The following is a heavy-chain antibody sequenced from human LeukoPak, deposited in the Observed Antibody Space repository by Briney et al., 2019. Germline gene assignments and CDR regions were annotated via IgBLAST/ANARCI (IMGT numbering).Heavy chain of an antibody. CDR2: IIPILGIA. V-gene: IGHV1-69*04. Sequence: SVKVSCKASGGTFSSYAIIWVRQAPGQGLEWMGRIIPILGIANYAQKFQGRVTITADKSTSTAYMELSSLRSEDTAVYYCAKGYGDYLAFSCGMDVWGQGTTVTVSS. J-gene: IGHJ6*02. CDR3: AKGYGDYLAFSCGMDV. D-gene: IGHD4-17*01. CDR1: GGTFSSYA.